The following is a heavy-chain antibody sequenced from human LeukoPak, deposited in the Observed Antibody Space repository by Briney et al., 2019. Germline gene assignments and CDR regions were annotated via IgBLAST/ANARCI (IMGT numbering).Heavy chain of an antibody. CDR1: GYTFASYW. J-gene: IGHJ4*02. V-gene: IGHV5-51*01. Sequence: GESLKISCNGSGYTFASYWIGWVRQMPGKGLEWMGIIYPGDSSTRYSPSFEGQVTISADTSISTTYMQWSSLKASDSATYYCAREGNVYWGQGTLVTVSS. CDR2: IYPGDSST. CDR3: AREGNVY.